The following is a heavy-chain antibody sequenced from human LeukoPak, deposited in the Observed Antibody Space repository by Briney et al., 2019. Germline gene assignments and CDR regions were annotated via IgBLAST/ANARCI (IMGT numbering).Heavy chain of an antibody. CDR1: GYNFGSYW. V-gene: IGHV5-51*01. J-gene: IGHJ4*02. CDR2: IYPGDSDT. D-gene: IGHD4-23*01. Sequence: GESLKISCKGSGYNFGSYWIGWVRQMPGKGLEWMGMIYPGDSDTRYSPSFQGQGTISADKSINTAYLQWSSLKASDTAMYYCARRRALGTTVVTWYFEYWGQGTLVTVSS. CDR3: ARRRALGTTVVTWYFEY.